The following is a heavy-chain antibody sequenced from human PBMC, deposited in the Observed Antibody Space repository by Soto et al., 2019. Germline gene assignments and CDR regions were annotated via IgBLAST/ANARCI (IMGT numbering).Heavy chain of an antibody. V-gene: IGHV3-23*01. J-gene: IGHJ4*02. CDR2: FGGSGGKT. D-gene: IGHD1-26*01. Sequence: PGGSLRLSCATSGFTFSSYGMSWVRQAPGKGLEWVSAFGGSGGKTYYADSVKGRFTISRDNPKNTLFLQMNSLRAEDTALYYCARATGSRRGFDYWGQGTLVTVSS. CDR3: ARATGSRRGFDY. CDR1: GFTFSSYG.